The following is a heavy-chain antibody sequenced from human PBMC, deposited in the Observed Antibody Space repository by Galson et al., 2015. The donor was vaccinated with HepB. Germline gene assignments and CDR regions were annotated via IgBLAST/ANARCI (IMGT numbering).Heavy chain of an antibody. D-gene: IGHD5-24*01. CDR2: IYPGDSDT. J-gene: IGHJ4*02. CDR1: GYSFTNFW. Sequence: QSGAEVKKPGESLKIYCKGSGYSFTNFWIGWVRQMPGKGLEWMGIIYPGDSDTKYSPSFQGQVTISADKSISAAYLHWSSLEAPDTAMYYCARGDSYNSRPDRGDPYYFDYWGQGTLVTVSS. V-gene: IGHV5-51*01. CDR3: ARGDSYNSRPDRGDPYYFDY.